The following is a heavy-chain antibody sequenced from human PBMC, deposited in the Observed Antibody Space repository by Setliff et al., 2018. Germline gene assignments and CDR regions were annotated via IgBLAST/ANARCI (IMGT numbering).Heavy chain of an antibody. V-gene: IGHV1-69*05. CDR1: GGTFSNYG. J-gene: IGHJ6*03. CDR3: AREGVDTRSSTGYRYYMDV. D-gene: IGHD5-12*01. Sequence: ASVKVSCKASGGTFSNYGVSWVRQAPGQGLEWMGGTIPLFGTTDYAQKFHGRVTIITDESTSTAYMELSRLTSDDTAVYYCAREGVDTRSSTGYRYYMDVWGQGTTVTVSS. CDR2: TIPLFGTT.